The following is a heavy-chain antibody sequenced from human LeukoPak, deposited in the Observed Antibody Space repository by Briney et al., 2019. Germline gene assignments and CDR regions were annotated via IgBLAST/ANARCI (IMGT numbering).Heavy chain of an antibody. CDR1: EFPFSRYG. Sequence: GGSLRLSCAASEFPFSRYGMHWVRQAPGKGLEWVAVLSCDGSNKYYADSVKGRFTISRDNAKNSLYLQMSNLRAEDTAVYFCARGGGLDVWGQGATVTVSS. CDR3: ARGGGLDV. D-gene: IGHD3-16*01. CDR2: LSCDGSNK. J-gene: IGHJ6*02. V-gene: IGHV3-30*03.